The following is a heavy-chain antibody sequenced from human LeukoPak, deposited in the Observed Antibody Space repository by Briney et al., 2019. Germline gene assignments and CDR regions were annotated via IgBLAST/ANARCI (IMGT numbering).Heavy chain of an antibody. Sequence: PSQTLSLTCTVSGGSISSGDYYWSWIRQPPGKGLEWIGYTYYNANTYFNPSLKSRLTISIDTSKNQFSLKLTSVTAADTAVYFCARSAYLHYYYAVGVWGQGTTVTVSS. CDR1: GGSISSGDYY. J-gene: IGHJ6*02. CDR3: ARSAYLHYYYAVGV. D-gene: IGHD5-12*01. CDR2: TYYNANT. V-gene: IGHV4-30-4*01.